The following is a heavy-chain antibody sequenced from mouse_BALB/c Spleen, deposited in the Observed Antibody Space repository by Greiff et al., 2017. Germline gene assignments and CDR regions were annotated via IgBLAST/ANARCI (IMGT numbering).Heavy chain of an antibody. V-gene: IGHV5-17*02. CDR3: ARSKDYYGYWYFDV. Sequence: EVQVVESGGGLVQPGGSRKLSCAASGFTFSSFGMHWVRQAPEKGLEWVAYISSGSSTIYYADTVKGRFTISRDNPKNTLFLQMTSLRSEETAMYYCARSKDYYGYWYFDVWGAGTTVTVSS. CDR2: ISSGSSTI. J-gene: IGHJ1*01. CDR1: GFTFSSFG. D-gene: IGHD1-1*01.